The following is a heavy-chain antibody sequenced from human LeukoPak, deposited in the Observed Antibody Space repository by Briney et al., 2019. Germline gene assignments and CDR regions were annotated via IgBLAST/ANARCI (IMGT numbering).Heavy chain of an antibody. D-gene: IGHD6-19*01. CDR1: GYTFTSYD. Sequence: ASVKVSCKASGYTFTSYDINWVRQATGQGLEWMGWMNPNSGNTGYAQKFQGRVTMSTDTSTSTAYMELRSLGSDETAVFYCARDGSSGWYLDFDYWGQGTLVTVSS. V-gene: IGHV1-8*02. CDR2: MNPNSGNT. CDR3: ARDGSSGWYLDFDY. J-gene: IGHJ4*02.